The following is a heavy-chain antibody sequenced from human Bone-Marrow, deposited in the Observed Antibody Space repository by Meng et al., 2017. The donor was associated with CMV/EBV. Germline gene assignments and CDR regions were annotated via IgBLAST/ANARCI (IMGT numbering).Heavy chain of an antibody. J-gene: IGHJ5*02. CDR2: IYYSGST. V-gene: IGHV4-39*07. CDR1: GGSISSSCYY. CDR3: ARASRQALINWLDP. Sequence: GSLRLSCTVSGGSISSSCYYGGWIRQPPGEGLDWIGSIYYSGSTYYNPSLKSRVTISVDTSKNQFSLKLSSVTAADTAVYYCARASRQALINWLDPWGQGTLVTVSS.